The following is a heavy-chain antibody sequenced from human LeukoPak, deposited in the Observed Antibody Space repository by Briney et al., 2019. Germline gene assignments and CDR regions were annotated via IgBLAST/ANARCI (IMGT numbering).Heavy chain of an antibody. CDR2: IIPIFGTA. J-gene: IGHJ4*02. CDR3: ARGIGVEVVPAATPHGL. Sequence: ASVKVSCKASGGTFSSYAINWVRQAPGQGLEWMGGIIPIFGTANYAQKFQGRVTITADESTSTAYMELNSLRSEDTAVYYCARGIGVEVVPAATPHGLWGQGTLVTVSS. V-gene: IGHV1-69*01. D-gene: IGHD2-2*01. CDR1: GGTFSSYA.